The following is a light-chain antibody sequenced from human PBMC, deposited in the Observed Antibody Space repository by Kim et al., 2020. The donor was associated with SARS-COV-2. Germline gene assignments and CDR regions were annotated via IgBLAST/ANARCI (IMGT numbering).Light chain of an antibody. J-gene: IGKJ2*01. CDR1: QNIGTY. CDR2: QAS. CDR3: QHYNSYPYT. Sequence: ASVGDRVTISCRASQNIGTYLAWYKHKPGKAPTLLVYQASSLEGGVPSRFSGSGSETEFILTINSLQPDDFATYYCQHYNSYPYTFGQGTNLEI. V-gene: IGKV1-5*03.